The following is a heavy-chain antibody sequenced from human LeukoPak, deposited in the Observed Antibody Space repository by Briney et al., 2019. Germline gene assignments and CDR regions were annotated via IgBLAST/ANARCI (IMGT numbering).Heavy chain of an antibody. V-gene: IGHV1-46*01. CDR1: GYSFTSYY. D-gene: IGHD3-22*01. CDR3: ARFSYDSSGYLEVGLDY. Sequence: ASVKVSCKASGYSFTSYYMHWVRQAPGQGLEWMGIINPTAGSTTYAQKFQGRVTMTRDTSTSTVYMELSSLRSEDTAVYYCARFSYDSSGYLEVGLDYWGQGTLVTVSS. CDR2: INPTAGST. J-gene: IGHJ4*02.